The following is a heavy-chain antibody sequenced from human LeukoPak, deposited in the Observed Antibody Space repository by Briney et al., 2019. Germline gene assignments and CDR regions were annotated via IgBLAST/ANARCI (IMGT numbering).Heavy chain of an antibody. D-gene: IGHD1-26*01. Sequence: GSLRLSCAGSGFTFSTYWMSWVRQAPGRGLEWVANIKVDGGEKYYVDSVKGRFTISRDNAKTSLYLQMNSLRAEDTAVYYCAKEYTGTFSPFPSYFDNWGQGTLVTVSS. V-gene: IGHV3-7*01. CDR2: IKVDGGEK. J-gene: IGHJ4*02. CDR1: GFTFSTYW. CDR3: AKEYTGTFSPFPSYFDN.